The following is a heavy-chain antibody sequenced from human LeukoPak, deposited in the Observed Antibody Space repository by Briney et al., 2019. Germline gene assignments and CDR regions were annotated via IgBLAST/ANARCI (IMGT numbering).Heavy chain of an antibody. J-gene: IGHJ3*02. CDR2: ISSSSSYI. D-gene: IGHD2-21*02. Sequence: GGSLRPSCAASGFTFSSYSMNWVRQAPGKGLEWVSSISSSSSYIYYADSVKGRFTISRDNAKNSLYLQMNSLRAEDTAVYYCASTSHCGGDCFDAFDIWGQGTMVTASS. CDR3: ASTSHCGGDCFDAFDI. V-gene: IGHV3-21*01. CDR1: GFTFSSYS.